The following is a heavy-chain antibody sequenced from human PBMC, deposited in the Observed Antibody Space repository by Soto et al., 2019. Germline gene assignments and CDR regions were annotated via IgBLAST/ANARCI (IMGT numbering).Heavy chain of an antibody. CDR2: INAGNGNT. CDR3: ARPIVVVQAARYVSNAFAI. J-gene: IGHJ3*02. CDR1: GYTFTSYA. V-gene: IGHV1-3*01. Sequence: QVQLVPSGAEVKKPGASVKVSCKASGYTFTSYAMHWVRQAPGQRLEWMGCINAGNGNTKYSQKFQGRVTITRDTSASTAYTELSSLRSEDTAVYYCARPIVVVQAARYVSNAFAIWGQGTMVTVSS. D-gene: IGHD2-2*01.